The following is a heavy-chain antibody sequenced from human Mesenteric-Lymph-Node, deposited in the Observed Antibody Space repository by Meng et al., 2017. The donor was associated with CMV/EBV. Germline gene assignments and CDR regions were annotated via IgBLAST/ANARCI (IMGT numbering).Heavy chain of an antibody. CDR3: ARVPEYCTSNGCVSEYFHH. V-gene: IGHV4-34*01. Sequence: GYHWSWIRQPPGEWLESTWEINHTGSNNYTPSLKSPVSLSLDTPKNQFTLNLNSVTAAETAVYYCARVPEYCTSNGCVSEYFHHWGQGTLVTVSS. CDR1: GYH. CDR2: INHTGSN. J-gene: IGHJ1*01. D-gene: IGHD2-2*01.